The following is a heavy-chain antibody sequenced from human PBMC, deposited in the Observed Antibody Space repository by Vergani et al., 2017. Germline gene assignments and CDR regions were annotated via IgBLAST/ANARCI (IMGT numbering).Heavy chain of an antibody. Sequence: EVHLLESGGGLVQSGGSLRLSCAASGFTFSNSAVSWVRQAPGRGLAWVSSISGPGLSTYYADSVKGRFSISRDNSKNSLYLQMNSLRAEDTAVYYCARADYGGNGHYYGMDVWGQGTTVTVSS. CDR3: ARADYGGNGHYYGMDV. J-gene: IGHJ6*02. CDR2: ISGPGLST. D-gene: IGHD4-23*01. CDR1: GFTFSNSA. V-gene: IGHV3-23*01.